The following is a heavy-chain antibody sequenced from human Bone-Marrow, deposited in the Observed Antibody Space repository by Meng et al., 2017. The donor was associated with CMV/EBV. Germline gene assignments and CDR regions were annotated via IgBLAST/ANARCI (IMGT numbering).Heavy chain of an antibody. Sequence: GESLKISCAASGFTFSTYAMSWVRQAPEKGLEWVSIIYNAGRSTYYADSVRDRFTISRDNSKNTLYLQMNSLRVEDTAVYYCAKHSGGYCSSNSCTIDYWGQGTLVTVSS. CDR3: AKHSGGYCSSNSCTIDY. CDR2: IYNAGRST. CDR1: GFTFSTYA. J-gene: IGHJ4*02. D-gene: IGHD2-2*01. V-gene: IGHV3-23*03.